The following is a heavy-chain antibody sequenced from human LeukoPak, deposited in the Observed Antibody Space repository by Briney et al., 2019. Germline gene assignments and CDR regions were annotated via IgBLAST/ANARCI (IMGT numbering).Heavy chain of an antibody. CDR2: INHSGST. CDR1: GGSFSGYY. V-gene: IGHV4-34*01. J-gene: IGHJ5*02. CDR3: ARIAIQQQLVCNWFDP. Sequence: SETLSLTCAVYGGSFSGYYWSWIRQPPGKGLEWIGEINHSGSTNYNPSLKSRVTISVDTSKNQFSLKLSSVTAADTAVYYCARIAIQQQLVCNWFDPWGQGTLVTVSS. D-gene: IGHD6-13*01.